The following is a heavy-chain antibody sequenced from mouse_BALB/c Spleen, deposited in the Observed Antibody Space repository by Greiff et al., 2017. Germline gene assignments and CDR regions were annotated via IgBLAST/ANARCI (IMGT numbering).Heavy chain of an antibody. J-gene: IGHJ3*01. CDR3: ARWLDGNRAY. V-gene: IGHV5-9*03. CDR1: GFTFSSYT. D-gene: IGHD2-1*01. Sequence: EVQVVESGGGLVKPGGSLKLSCAASGFTFSSYTMSWVRQTPEKRLEWVATISSGGGNTYYPDSVKGRFTISRDNAKNNLYLQMSSLRSEDTALYYCARWLDGNRAYWGQGTLVTVSA. CDR2: ISSGGGNT.